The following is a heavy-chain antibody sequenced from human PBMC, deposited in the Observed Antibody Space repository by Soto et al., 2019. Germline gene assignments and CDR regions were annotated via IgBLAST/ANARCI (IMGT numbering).Heavy chain of an antibody. CDR2: MNPKSGDT. CDR3: ARDTLIAVAGTGYFDY. CDR1: GYSINSYD. J-gene: IGHJ4*02. Sequence: ASVKVSCKASGYSINSYDMNWVRQAAGQGLEWMGWMNPKSGDTGFAEKFQGRVKMTWNTSTGTVYLEITNLRPEDTAVYYCARDTLIAVAGTGYFDYWGQGTLVTVSS. V-gene: IGHV1-8*01. D-gene: IGHD6-19*01.